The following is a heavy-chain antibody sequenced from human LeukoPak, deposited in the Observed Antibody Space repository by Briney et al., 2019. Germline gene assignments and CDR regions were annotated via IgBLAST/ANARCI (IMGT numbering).Heavy chain of an antibody. J-gene: IGHJ5*02. D-gene: IGHD2-2*01. V-gene: IGHV7-4-1*02. CDR1: GYTFTNYA. CDR3: AILVVPTNIDWFDP. CDR2: INTNTGNP. Sequence: ASVKVSCKASGYTFTNYAMNWVRQAPGQGLEWMGWINTNTGNPTYAQGFTGRFVFSLDTSVSTAYLQISSLKAEDTAVYYCAILVVPTNIDWFDPWGQGTLVTVSS.